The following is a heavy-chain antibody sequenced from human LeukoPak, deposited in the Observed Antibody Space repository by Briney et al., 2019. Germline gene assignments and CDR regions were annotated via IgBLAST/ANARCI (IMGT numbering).Heavy chain of an antibody. CDR3: ATITGTTADAFDI. CDR2: ISGSGGST. Sequence: GGSLRLSCAASGFTFSSYAMSWVRQAPGKGLEWVSAISGSGGSTYYADSVKGRFTISRDNAKNSLYLQMNSLRAEDTAVYYCATITGTTADAFDIWGQGTMVTVSS. D-gene: IGHD1-20*01. V-gene: IGHV3-23*01. J-gene: IGHJ3*02. CDR1: GFTFSSYA.